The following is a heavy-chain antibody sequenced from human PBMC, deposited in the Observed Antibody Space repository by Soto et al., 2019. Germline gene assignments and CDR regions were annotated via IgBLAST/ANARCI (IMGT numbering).Heavy chain of an antibody. CDR1: GGTFSNYP. V-gene: IGHV1-69*12. Sequence: QVQLVQSGAEVKKPGSSVKVSCKASGGTFSNYPISWVRQAPGPVLEWMGGIIPIFGTVHYAQKFQGRVTITADESTSTAYMELRSLRSEDTAVYYCARGNHRWLQLWYFDLWGRGTLVTVSS. CDR2: IIPIFGTV. D-gene: IGHD5-12*01. J-gene: IGHJ2*01. CDR3: ARGNHRWLQLWYFDL.